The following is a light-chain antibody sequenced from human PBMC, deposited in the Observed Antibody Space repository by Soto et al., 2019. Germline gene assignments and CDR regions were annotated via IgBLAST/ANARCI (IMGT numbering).Light chain of an antibody. CDR1: QSVSSY. J-gene: IGKJ5*01. CDR2: DAS. CDR3: QQRSNWPPAIT. V-gene: IGKV3-11*01. Sequence: EIVLTQSPATLSLSPGERATLSCRASQSVSSYLAWYPQKPGQAPRLLIYDASNRATGIPARFSGSGSGTAFTLTIGRLEPEAFAIYYCQQRSNWPPAITFGQGTRLEIK.